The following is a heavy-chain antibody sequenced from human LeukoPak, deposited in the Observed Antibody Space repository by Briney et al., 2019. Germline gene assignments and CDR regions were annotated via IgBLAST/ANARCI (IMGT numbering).Heavy chain of an antibody. CDR2: ISAYSGNT. V-gene: IGHV1-18*01. CDR1: GYTFTNYG. Sequence: GASVKVSCKASGYTFTNYGISWVRQATGQGLEWMGWISAYSGNTNYAQKLQGRVTMTTDTSASTVYMELRSLRSDDTAVYFCARAHCSSTTCYFDYWGQGTLVTVS. D-gene: IGHD2-2*01. J-gene: IGHJ4*02. CDR3: ARAHCSSTTCYFDY.